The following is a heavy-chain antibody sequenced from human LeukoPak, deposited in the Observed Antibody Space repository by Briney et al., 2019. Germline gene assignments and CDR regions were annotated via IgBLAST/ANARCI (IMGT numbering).Heavy chain of an antibody. CDR1: GFTFSSYS. V-gene: IGHV3-21*04. J-gene: IGHJ4*02. CDR3: ARVIVTVPGQSDYFDY. Sequence: GGSLRLSCAASGFTFSSYSMNWVRQAPGKGLEWVSSISSSSSYIYYADSVKGRFTISRDNAKNSLYLQMNSLRAEDTAVYSCARVIVTVPGQSDYFDYWGQGTLVTFSS. CDR2: ISSSSSYI. D-gene: IGHD2/OR15-2a*01.